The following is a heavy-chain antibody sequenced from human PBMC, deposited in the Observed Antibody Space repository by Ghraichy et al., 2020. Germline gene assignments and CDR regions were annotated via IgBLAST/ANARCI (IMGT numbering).Heavy chain of an antibody. J-gene: IGHJ4*02. CDR2: INSDGSNT. CDR3: ARADPDGYGIFDY. D-gene: IGHD5-24*01. V-gene: IGHV3-74*01. CDR1: GFTFSTYW. Sequence: GGSLRLSCAASGFTFSTYWMHWVRQAPGKGLVWVSRINSDGSNTNYADSVKGRFTISRDNAKNTLYLQMNSLRAEATAVYYCARADPDGYGIFDYWGQGTLVTVSS.